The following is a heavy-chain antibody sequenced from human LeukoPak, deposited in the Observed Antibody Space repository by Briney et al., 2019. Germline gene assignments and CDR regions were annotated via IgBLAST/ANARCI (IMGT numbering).Heavy chain of an antibody. D-gene: IGHD5-24*01. CDR2: ISSSSAYI. J-gene: IGHJ4*02. Sequence: GGSLRLSCAASGFTFSNYDMHWVRQAPGKGLEWVPAISSSSAYIYYADSVKGRFTISRDNAENSLFLQLNSLRAEDTAVYFCARGEEKATITGLDSWGQGTLVTVSS. CDR3: ARGEEKATITGLDS. CDR1: GFTFSNYD. V-gene: IGHV3-21*01.